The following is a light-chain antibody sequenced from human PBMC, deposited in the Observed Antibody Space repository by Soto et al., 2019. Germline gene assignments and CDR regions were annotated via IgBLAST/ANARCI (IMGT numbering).Light chain of an antibody. CDR2: DAS. V-gene: IGKV3-20*01. Sequence: DIVFTQSPGTLSLSPGERATLSCRASQSLNSSYLAWYQQKPGQAPRLLIYDASSRATGIPDRFSGSGSGTDFTLTISRLEPEDSAVYYCHQYGSSPPITFGQGTRLEIK. J-gene: IGKJ5*01. CDR1: QSLNSSY. CDR3: HQYGSSPPIT.